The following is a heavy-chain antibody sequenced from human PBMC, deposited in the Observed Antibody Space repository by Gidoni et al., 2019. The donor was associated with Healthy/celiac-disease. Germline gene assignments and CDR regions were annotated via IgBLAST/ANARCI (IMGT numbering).Heavy chain of an antibody. CDR1: GFTFRYYY. D-gene: IGHD6-19*01. CDR3: ARQRGQYSSGWYYPAYFDY. Sequence: QVQLVESGGGLVKPGGSLRLPCAASGFTFRYYYISWIRQAPGKGLEWVSYISSSSSYTNYADSVKGRFTISRDNAKNSLYLQMNSLRAEDTAVYYCARQRGQYSSGWYYPAYFDYWGQGTLVTVSS. V-gene: IGHV3-11*05. J-gene: IGHJ4*02. CDR2: ISSSSSYT.